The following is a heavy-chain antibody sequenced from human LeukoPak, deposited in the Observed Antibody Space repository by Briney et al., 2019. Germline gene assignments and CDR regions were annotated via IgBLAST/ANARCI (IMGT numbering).Heavy chain of an antibody. V-gene: IGHV7-4-1*02. CDR3: ARDLAGTMIASGYYY. D-gene: IGHD3-22*01. J-gene: IGHJ4*02. CDR2: INTNTGIP. Sequence: ASVKVSCKASGYTFTSYAMNWVRQAPGQGVEWWGGINTNTGIPTYAQGFTGRLVCSLDTSVSTAYLQISSLKAEDTAVYYCARDLAGTMIASGYYYWGQGTLVTVSS. CDR1: GYTFTSYA.